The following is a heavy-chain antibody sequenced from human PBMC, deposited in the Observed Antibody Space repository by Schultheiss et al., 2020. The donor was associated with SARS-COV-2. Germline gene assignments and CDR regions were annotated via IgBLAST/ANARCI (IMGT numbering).Heavy chain of an antibody. CDR3: ARIAAAGTGAIDY. D-gene: IGHD6-13*01. Sequence: SQTLSLTCTVSGGSISSSSYYWGWIRQPPGKGLEWIGSIYHSGSTYYNPSLKSRVTISVDTSKNQFSLKLSSVTAADTAVYYCARIAAAGTGAIDYWGQGTLVTVSS. CDR1: GGSISSSSYY. J-gene: IGHJ4*02. V-gene: IGHV4-39*07. CDR2: IYHSGST.